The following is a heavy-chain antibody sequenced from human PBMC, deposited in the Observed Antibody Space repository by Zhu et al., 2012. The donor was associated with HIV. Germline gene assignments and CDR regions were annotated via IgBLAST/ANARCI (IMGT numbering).Heavy chain of an antibody. D-gene: IGHD3-10*01. Sequence: QVQLQESGPGLVKPSETLSLTCTVSGGSISNDYWSWIRQPPGKGLEWIGYIYTSGSANYNPSLKSRVTISVDTSKNQFSLKLSSVTAADTAVYYCAREGDLGGSGSFXTYYFELLGPGNXGHRLL. CDR1: GGSISNDY. CDR2: IYTSGSA. CDR3: AREGDLGGSGSFXTYYFEL. V-gene: IGHV4-4*09. J-gene: IGHJ4*02.